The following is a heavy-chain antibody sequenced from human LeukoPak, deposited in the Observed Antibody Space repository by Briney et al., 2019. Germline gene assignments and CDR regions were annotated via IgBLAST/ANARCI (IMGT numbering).Heavy chain of an antibody. CDR3: AKTWGVHCGGDCYANPFDY. CDR2: ISYDGSNK. V-gene: IGHV3-30*18. J-gene: IGHJ4*02. Sequence: PGGSLRLSCAASGFTFSSYGMHWVRQAPGKGLEWVAVISYDGSNKYYADSVKGRFTISRDNSKNTLYLQMNSLRAEDTAVYYCAKTWGVHCGGDCYANPFDYWGQGTLVTVSS. D-gene: IGHD2-21*02. CDR1: GFTFSSYG.